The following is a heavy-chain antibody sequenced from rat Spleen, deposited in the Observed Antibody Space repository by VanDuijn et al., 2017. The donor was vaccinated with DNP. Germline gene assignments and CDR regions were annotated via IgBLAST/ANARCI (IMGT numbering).Heavy chain of an antibody. V-gene: IGHV5-22*01. CDR2: TNYDGGST. CDR3: ATQGFGTYHVDWFAY. CDR1: GFTFSDYY. Sequence: EVQLVESGGGLVQPGRSLKLSCAASGFTFSDYYMAWVRQAPSKGLEWVAYTNYDGGSTYNGDSVKSRFTISRDNAKSTLYLQMNSLRSEDMATYYCATQGFGTYHVDWFAYWGQGTLVTVSS. D-gene: IGHD2-1*01. J-gene: IGHJ3*01.